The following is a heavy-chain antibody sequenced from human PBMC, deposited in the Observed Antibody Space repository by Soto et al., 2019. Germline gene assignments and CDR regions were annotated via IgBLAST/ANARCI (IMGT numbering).Heavy chain of an antibody. Sequence: QVQLVESGGGVVQPGRSLRLSCAASGFIFRNFGMHWVRRAPGKGLGWVATISGDGNDKYYPDSMKGRFTISRDNFNNTLHLQLNRLRPQDTAVYHCVRGASTPHQPLDSWGHGVLVNVSS. D-gene: IGHD2-2*01. J-gene: IGHJ5*01. V-gene: IGHV3-30*03. CDR3: VRGASTPHQPLDS. CDR2: ISGDGNDK. CDR1: GFIFRNFG.